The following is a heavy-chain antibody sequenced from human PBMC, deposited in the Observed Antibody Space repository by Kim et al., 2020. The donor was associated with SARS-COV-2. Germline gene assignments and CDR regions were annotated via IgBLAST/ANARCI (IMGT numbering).Heavy chain of an antibody. Sequence: TKYPQKFQGIVTMTRATSINTANMELNSLTCDDTAVYYCARDDGSSSYYFDFWGQGTLVTVSS. CDR3: ARDDGSSSYYFDF. J-gene: IGHJ4*02. V-gene: IGHV1-2*02. D-gene: IGHD6-6*01. CDR2: T.